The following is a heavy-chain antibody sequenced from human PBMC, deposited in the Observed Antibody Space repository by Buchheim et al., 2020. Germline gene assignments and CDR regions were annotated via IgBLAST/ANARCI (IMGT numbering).Heavy chain of an antibody. Sequence: QVQLQESGPGLVKPSGTLSLTCTVSGGSIITNYWWTWVRQPPGKGLEWIGEVYHSGTANYNPSLKSRVTISLDKSKNQFSPNLSSVTAADTAVYYCARKDDISLYVFDYWGQGAL. CDR3: ARKDDISLYVFDY. V-gene: IGHV4-4*02. CDR2: VYHSGTA. J-gene: IGHJ4*02. CDR1: GGSIITNYW. D-gene: IGHD5/OR15-5a*01.